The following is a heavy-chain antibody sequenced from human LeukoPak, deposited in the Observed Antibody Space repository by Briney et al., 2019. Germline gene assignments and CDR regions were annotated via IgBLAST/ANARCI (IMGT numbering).Heavy chain of an antibody. D-gene: IGHD3-9*01. Sequence: AGGSLRLSCAASGFTLSSYSMNWVRQAPGKGLEWVSSISSSSSYIYYADSVKGRFTISRDNAKNSLYLQMNSLRAEDTAVYYCARAMSALRYFDWFHLDYWGQGTLVTVSS. CDR3: ARAMSALRYFDWFHLDY. V-gene: IGHV3-21*01. CDR2: ISSSSSYI. J-gene: IGHJ4*02. CDR1: GFTLSSYS.